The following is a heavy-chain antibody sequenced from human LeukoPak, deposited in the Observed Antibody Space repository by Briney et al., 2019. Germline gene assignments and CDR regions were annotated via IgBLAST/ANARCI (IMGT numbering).Heavy chain of an antibody. D-gene: IGHD6-25*01. V-gene: IGHV3-23*01. CDR1: GFTFSSYA. CDR2: ISGSGGST. Sequence: GGSLKLSCAASGFTFSSYAMSWVRQAPGKGLEWVSAISGSGGSTYYADSVKGRFTISRDNAKNSLYLQMNSLRAEDTALYYCANLFQRLWGQGTLVTVSS. J-gene: IGHJ4*02. CDR3: ANLFQRL.